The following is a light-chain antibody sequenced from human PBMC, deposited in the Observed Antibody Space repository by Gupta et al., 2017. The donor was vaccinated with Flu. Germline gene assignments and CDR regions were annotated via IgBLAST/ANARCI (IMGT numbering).Light chain of an antibody. CDR3: SSWDGSRVGVI. Sequence: QSVLTQPPSASGTPGQRVTISCSGRNSNIGNQYVSWSQHLPGPPPSLLIHRKGRRRSAAPARFSASKSATSASLTIIWLRAEDEADYYCSSWDGSRVGVIFGGGTKLTV. CDR1: NSNIGNQY. J-gene: IGLJ2*01. V-gene: IGLV1-47*01. CDR2: RKG.